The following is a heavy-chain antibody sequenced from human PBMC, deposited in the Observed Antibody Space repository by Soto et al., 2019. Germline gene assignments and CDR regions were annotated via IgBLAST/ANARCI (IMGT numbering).Heavy chain of an antibody. CDR3: ATDDGHYYGSV. Sequence: LSLTCGVSGGSFSGYFWTWIRQPPGKGLEWIGEVNHIGITNYNPSLRSRLNLSIDTAKKQFSLKLTSDDTAVYFCATDDGHYYGSVWGQGTLVTVSS. J-gene: IGHJ1*01. CDR2: VNHIGIT. V-gene: IGHV4-34*01. CDR1: GGSFSGYF. D-gene: IGHD3-22*01.